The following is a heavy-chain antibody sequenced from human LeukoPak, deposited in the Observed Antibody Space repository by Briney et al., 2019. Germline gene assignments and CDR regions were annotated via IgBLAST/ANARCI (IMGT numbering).Heavy chain of an antibody. CDR1: GFTFSSYS. J-gene: IGHJ3*02. CDR3: ARESGSYYRADAFDI. V-gene: IGHV3-48*01. D-gene: IGHD1-26*01. CDR2: ISSSSSTI. Sequence: GGSLRLSCAASGFTFSSYSMNWVRQAPGKGLEWVSYISSSSSTIYYADSVKGRFTISRDNSKNTLYLQMGSLRAEDMAVYYCARESGSYYRADAFDIWGQGTMVTVSS.